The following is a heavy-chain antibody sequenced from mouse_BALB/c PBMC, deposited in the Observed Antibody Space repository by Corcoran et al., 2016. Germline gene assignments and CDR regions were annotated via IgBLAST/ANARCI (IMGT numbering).Heavy chain of an antibody. CDR1: GYTFTNYG. Sequence: QIQLVQSGPELKKPGETVKISCKASGYTFTNYGMNWVKQAPGKGLKWMGWINTYTGEPTYADDFKGRFAFSLETSASTAYLQINNLKNEDMATYFCARYRYDGRYAMDYWGQGTSVTVSS. V-gene: IGHV9-1*02. D-gene: IGHD2-14*01. CDR2: INTYTGEP. J-gene: IGHJ4*01. CDR3: ARYRYDGRYAMDY.